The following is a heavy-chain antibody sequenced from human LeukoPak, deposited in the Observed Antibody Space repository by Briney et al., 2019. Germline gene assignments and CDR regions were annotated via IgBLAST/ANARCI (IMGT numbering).Heavy chain of an antibody. CDR1: GYTLTELS. D-gene: IGHD3-22*01. J-gene: IGHJ4*02. V-gene: IGHV1-24*01. CDR2: FDPEDGET. Sequence: WASVKVSCKVSGYTLTELSMHWVRQAPGKGLEWMGGFDPEDGETIYAQKFQGRVTITEDTSTDTAYMELSSLRSEDTAVSYCATGSPDYDSSGYYSFFDYWGQGTLVTVSS. CDR3: ATGSPDYDSSGYYSFFDY.